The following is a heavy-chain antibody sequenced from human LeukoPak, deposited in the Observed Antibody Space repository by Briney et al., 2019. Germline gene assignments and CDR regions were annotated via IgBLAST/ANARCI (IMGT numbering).Heavy chain of an antibody. J-gene: IGHJ4*02. CDR1: GGSISSYY. V-gene: IGHV4-59*01. CDR3: ARDFEL. Sequence: SETLSLACTVSGGSISSYYWSWVRQPPGKGLEWIGYIFYIGITNYNPSLKSRVTISVETSKTQFYLTLSSVTAAHTAVYYCARDFELWGQGTPVTVSS. CDR2: IFYIGIT.